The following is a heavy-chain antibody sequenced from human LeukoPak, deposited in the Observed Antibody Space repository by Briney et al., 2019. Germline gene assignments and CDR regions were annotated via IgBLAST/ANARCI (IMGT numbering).Heavy chain of an antibody. V-gene: IGHV1-2*02. Sequence: ASVKVSCKASGYTFTGYYMHWVRQAPGQGLEWMGWINPNSGGTNYAQKFQGRVTMTRDTSISTADMELSRLRSDDTAVYYCASLYDSSDHFDYWGQGTLVTVSS. CDR3: ASLYDSSDHFDY. CDR1: GYTFTGYY. J-gene: IGHJ4*02. CDR2: INPNSGGT. D-gene: IGHD3-22*01.